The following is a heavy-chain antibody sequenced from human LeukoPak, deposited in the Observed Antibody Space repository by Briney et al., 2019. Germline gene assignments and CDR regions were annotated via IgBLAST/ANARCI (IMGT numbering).Heavy chain of an antibody. CDR1: GFSFSDYG. D-gene: IGHD6-13*01. CDR3: AKVGGRSWFYFDN. CDR2: ITDDGSDK. V-gene: IGHV3-30*18. J-gene: IGHJ4*02. Sequence: GGSLRLSCAASGFSFSDYGMDWVRQAPGRGLEWVAVITDDGSDKYYTDSVKGRFSISRDNSKNTLYLQMNSLRPEDTAIYYCAKVGGRSWFYFDNRGQGTVVTVSS.